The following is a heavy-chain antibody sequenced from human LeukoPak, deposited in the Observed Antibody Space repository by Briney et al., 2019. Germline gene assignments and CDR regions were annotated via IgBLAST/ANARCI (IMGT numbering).Heavy chain of an antibody. J-gene: IGHJ1*01. Sequence: GGSLRLSCGASGFTFSNYAMSWVRQAPGKGLQWVANIKTDGSEKYYVDSVKGRFTISRDNAKNSLYLQMNSLRAEDTAVYYCATYSSLNRREFQYWGQGTLLTVSS. CDR3: ATYSSLNRREFQY. D-gene: IGHD3-22*01. V-gene: IGHV3-7*01. CDR1: GFTFSNYA. CDR2: IKTDGSEK.